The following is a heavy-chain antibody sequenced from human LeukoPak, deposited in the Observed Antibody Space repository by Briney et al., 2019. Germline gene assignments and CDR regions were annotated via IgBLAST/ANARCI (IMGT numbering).Heavy chain of an antibody. CDR3: AKSGSTSCYSCNWFDP. D-gene: IGHD2-2*02. Sequence: PGGSLRLSCAASGFTFDDYAMHWVRQAPGKGLEWVSGISWNSGSIGYADSVKGRFTISGDNAKNSLYLQMNSLRAEDTALYYCAKSGSTSCYSCNWFDPWGQGTLVTVSS. CDR1: GFTFDDYA. CDR2: ISWNSGSI. J-gene: IGHJ5*02. V-gene: IGHV3-9*01.